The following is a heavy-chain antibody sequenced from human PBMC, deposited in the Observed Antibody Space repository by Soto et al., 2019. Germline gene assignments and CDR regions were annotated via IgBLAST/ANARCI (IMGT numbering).Heavy chain of an antibody. CDR3: AREPSGSYYNSYYYYGMDV. J-gene: IGHJ6*02. CDR1: GFTFSSYA. Sequence: GGSLRLSCAASGFTFSSYAMHWVRQAPGKGLEWVAVISYDGSNKYYADSVKGRFTISRDNSKNTLYLQMNSLRSEDTAVYYCAREPSGSYYNSYYYYGMDVWGQGTTVTVSS. CDR2: ISYDGSNK. V-gene: IGHV3-30-3*01. D-gene: IGHD3-10*01.